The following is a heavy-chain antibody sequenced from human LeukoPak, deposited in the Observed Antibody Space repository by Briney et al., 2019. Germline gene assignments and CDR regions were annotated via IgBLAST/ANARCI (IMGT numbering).Heavy chain of an antibody. D-gene: IGHD3-16*02. CDR2: INSDGSST. CDR1: GFTFSSCW. V-gene: IGHV3-74*01. CDR3: ARVISLYYFDY. Sequence: PGGSLRLPCAASGFTFSSCWMHWVRQAPGKGLVWVSRINSDGSSTSYADSVKGRFTISRDNAKNTLYLQMNSLRAEDTAVYYCARVISLYYFDYWGQGTLVTVSS. J-gene: IGHJ4*02.